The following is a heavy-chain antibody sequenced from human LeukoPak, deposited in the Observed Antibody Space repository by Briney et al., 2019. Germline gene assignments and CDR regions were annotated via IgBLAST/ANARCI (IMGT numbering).Heavy chain of an antibody. CDR1: GGTFSSYA. J-gene: IGHJ3*02. Sequence: SVKVSCKASGGTFSSYAISWVRQAPGQGLERMGRIIPILGIANYAQKFQGRVTITADKSTSAAYMELSSLRSEDTAVYYCARELQDAFDIWGQGTMVTVSS. V-gene: IGHV1-69*04. CDR3: ARELQDAFDI. CDR2: IIPILGIA. D-gene: IGHD1-1*01.